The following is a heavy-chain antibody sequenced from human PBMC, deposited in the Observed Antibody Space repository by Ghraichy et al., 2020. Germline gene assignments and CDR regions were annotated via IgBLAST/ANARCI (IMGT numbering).Heavy chain of an antibody. D-gene: IGHD1-26*01. Sequence: SETLSLTCTVSSGSISSYYWSWIRQPPGKGLEWIGYIYYSGSTNYNPSLKSRVTISVDTSKNQFSLKLSSVTAADTAVYYCARGTGSGSSGHYYYYGMDVWGQGTTVTVSS. CDR2: IYYSGST. V-gene: IGHV4-59*01. J-gene: IGHJ6*02. CDR3: ARGTGSGSSGHYYYYGMDV. CDR1: SGSISSYY.